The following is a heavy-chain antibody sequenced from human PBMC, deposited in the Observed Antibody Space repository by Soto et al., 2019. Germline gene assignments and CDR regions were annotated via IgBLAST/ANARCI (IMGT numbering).Heavy chain of an antibody. CDR3: ARDKVNWFDP. V-gene: IGHV6-1*01. CDR2: TYYRSKWCN. J-gene: IGHJ5*02. CDR1: GDSVSSNSAA. Sequence: SQTLSLTCAISGDSVSSNSAAWNWIRQSPSRGLEWLGRTYYRSKWCNDYAESVKSRITINPDTSKNHFSLQPNSVTPEDTAVYYCARDKVNWFDPWGQGTLVTVSS.